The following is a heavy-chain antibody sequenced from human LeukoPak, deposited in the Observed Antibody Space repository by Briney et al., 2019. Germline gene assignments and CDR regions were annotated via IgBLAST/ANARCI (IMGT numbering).Heavy chain of an antibody. CDR1: GYTFTSYG. V-gene: IGHV1-18*01. Sequence: ASVKVSCKASGYTFTSYGISWVRQAPGQGLEWMGWISAYNGNTNYSQKLQGRVTMTTDTSTSTAYMELRNLRSDDTAVYYCASALDYYDSSGYHQGYYFGYWGQGTLVTVSS. J-gene: IGHJ4*02. D-gene: IGHD3-22*01. CDR3: ASALDYYDSSGYHQGYYFGY. CDR2: ISAYNGNT.